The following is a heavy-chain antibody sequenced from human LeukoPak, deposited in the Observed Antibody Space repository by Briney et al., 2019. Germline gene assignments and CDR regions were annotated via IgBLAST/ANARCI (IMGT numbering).Heavy chain of an antibody. V-gene: IGHV3-30*18. Sequence: AGGSLRLSCAASGFTFSSYGMHWVRQAPGKGLEWVAVISYDGSYKYYADSVKGRFTISRDNSKNTLFLQMNSLRAEDTAVYYCAKERQQLVRPGDAFDIWGQGTMVTVSS. CDR3: AKERQQLVRPGDAFDI. CDR2: ISYDGSYK. CDR1: GFTFSSYG. D-gene: IGHD6-13*01. J-gene: IGHJ3*02.